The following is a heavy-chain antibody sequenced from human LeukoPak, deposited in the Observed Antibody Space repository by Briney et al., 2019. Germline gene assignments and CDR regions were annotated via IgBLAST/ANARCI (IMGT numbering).Heavy chain of an antibody. Sequence: ASVKVSCKASGYTFSSYGFGWLRQAPGQGLEWMGWINPDGGGPRYVPKFQGRVTMTRDTSIATAYMELSSLTSDDTAVYYCARDTSGSNSFDNWGQGTLVTVSS. CDR2: INPDGGGP. J-gene: IGHJ4*02. D-gene: IGHD2-2*01. V-gene: IGHV1-2*02. CDR1: GYTFSSYG. CDR3: ARDTSGSNSFDN.